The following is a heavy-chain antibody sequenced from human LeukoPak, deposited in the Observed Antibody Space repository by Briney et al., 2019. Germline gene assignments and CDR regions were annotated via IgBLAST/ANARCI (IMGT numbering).Heavy chain of an antibody. V-gene: IGHV4-4*07. CDR3: ARVATPDVSSPLDF. J-gene: IGHJ4*02. D-gene: IGHD6-19*01. Sequence: SETLALTCAVSGGSITGFFWTWIRQPAGEGLQFIGRIFSRGGANYNPSLQSRVAMSVDTSQNLFSLKLTSVTAADTAVYFCARVATPDVSSPLDFWGQGILVTVSS. CDR1: GGSITGFF. CDR2: IFSRGGA.